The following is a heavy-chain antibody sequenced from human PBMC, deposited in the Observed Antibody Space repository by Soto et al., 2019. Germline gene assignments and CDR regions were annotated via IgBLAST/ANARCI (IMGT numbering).Heavy chain of an antibody. J-gene: IGHJ4*02. CDR3: ARQDYVWGTYRLDY. Sequence: PSETLSLTCTVSGGSISSSSYYWGWIRQPPGKGLEWIGNIYYSGSTYYNPSLKSRLTISVDTSKSQFSLKLSSVIAADTAVYYCARQDYVWGTYRLDYWGQGTLVTVSS. V-gene: IGHV4-39*01. D-gene: IGHD3-16*02. CDR1: GGSISSSSYY. CDR2: IYYSGST.